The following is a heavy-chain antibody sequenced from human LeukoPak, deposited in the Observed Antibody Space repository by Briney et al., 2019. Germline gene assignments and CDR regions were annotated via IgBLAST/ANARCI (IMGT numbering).Heavy chain of an antibody. J-gene: IGHJ4*02. V-gene: IGHV7-4-1*02. CDR1: GYTFTNYA. D-gene: IGHD3-16*02. CDR2: INPNTGNP. CDR3: ARAIMHLGELSLPSY. Sequence: GASVKVSCKTSGYTFTNYAMNWVRQAPGQGLEWMGLINPNTGNPAYAQGFTGRFVFSLDTSVSTAYLQISSLEAEDTAVYYCARAIMHLGELSLPSYWGQGTLVTVSS.